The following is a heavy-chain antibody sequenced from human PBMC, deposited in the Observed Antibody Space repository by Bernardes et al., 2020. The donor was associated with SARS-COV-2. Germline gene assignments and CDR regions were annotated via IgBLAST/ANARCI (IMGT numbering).Heavy chain of an antibody. D-gene: IGHD4-17*01. V-gene: IGHV4-39*01. CDR1: GGSISSSSYY. CDR3: ARGTPLVTVARPHAVDI. J-gene: IGHJ3*02. Sequence: SETLSLTCTVSGGSISSSSYYWGWIRQPPGKGLEWIGSIYYSGSTYYNPSLKSRVTISVDTSKNQFSLKLTSVTAADTAVYYCARGTPLVTVARPHAVDISAQETLFTVSS. CDR2: IYYSGST.